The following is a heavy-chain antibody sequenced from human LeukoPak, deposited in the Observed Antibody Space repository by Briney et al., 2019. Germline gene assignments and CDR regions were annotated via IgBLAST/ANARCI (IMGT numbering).Heavy chain of an antibody. D-gene: IGHD3-3*01. J-gene: IGHJ4*02. CDR3: AGGANYDFWTGYFNY. V-gene: IGHV5-51*01. CDR2: IYPSDSGT. Sequence: ESLKISCKGYGYSFNNYWIGWVRQMPGKGLEWMGIIYPSDSGTRYSPSFQGQVTISADTSINTAHVQWSSLKASDTAMYYCAGGANYDFWTGYFNYWGQGTLVTVSS. CDR1: GYSFNNYW.